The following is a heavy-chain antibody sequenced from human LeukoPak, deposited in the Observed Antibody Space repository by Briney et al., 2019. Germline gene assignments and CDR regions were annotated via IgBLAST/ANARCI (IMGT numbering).Heavy chain of an antibody. CDR2: TYYRSKWYD. D-gene: IGHD6-19*01. CDR3: ARDLGTSGWYTFDF. CDR1: GDSVSSKNGA. Sequence: SQTLSLTCAISGDSVSSKNGAWNWIRQSPSRGLERLGRTYYRSKWYDEYADSVKGRVTISPDTSKNQFSLHVYSVIPEDTAVYYCARDLGTSGWYTFDFWGQGTLVTVSS. V-gene: IGHV6-1*01. J-gene: IGHJ5*01.